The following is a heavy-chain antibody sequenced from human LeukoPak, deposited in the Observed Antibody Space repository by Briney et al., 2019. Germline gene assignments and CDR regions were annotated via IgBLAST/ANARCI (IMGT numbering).Heavy chain of an antibody. CDR3: ARDYLGLLYFDY. D-gene: IGHD2-2*02. CDR1: GGSISSHS. Sequence: SETLSLTCTVSGGSISSHSWSWIRQSPGKGLEWIGNIYYSGGTNYNPSLKSRVTISVDTSKNLFSLKLTSVTAADTAIYYCARDYLGLLYFDYWGQGTLVTVSS. V-gene: IGHV4-59*11. CDR2: IYYSGGT. J-gene: IGHJ4*02.